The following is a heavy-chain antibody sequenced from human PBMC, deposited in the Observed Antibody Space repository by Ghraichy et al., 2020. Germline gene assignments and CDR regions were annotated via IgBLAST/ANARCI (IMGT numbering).Heavy chain of an antibody. Sequence: GASLRLSCAASGFIFSNFGMHWVRQAPGKGLEWVAFMSYDGYNQFYADSVKGRFTISRDNSKNTVFLQMDSLRTEDTAVYYCARDYLGDIPSYFDYWGQGTLVTVSS. CDR1: GFIFSNFG. CDR3: ARDYLGDIPSYFDY. V-gene: IGHV3-30*03. J-gene: IGHJ4*02. D-gene: IGHD3-10*01. CDR2: MSYDGYNQ.